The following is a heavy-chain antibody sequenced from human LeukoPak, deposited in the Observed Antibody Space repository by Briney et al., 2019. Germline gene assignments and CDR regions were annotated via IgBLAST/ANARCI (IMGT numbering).Heavy chain of an antibody. CDR3: AGHHPRNTVVF. D-gene: IGHD2/OR15-2a*01. CDR2: ISDIGSN. J-gene: IGHJ4*02. Sequence: SETLCLTCTVSGGSISSYDLSWIRQPPGKGLEWMAYISDIGSNNYNPSLKSRVNISLDTSKNQFSLQLSSVTAADTAVYYCAGHHPRNTVVFWGQGTLVTVSS. V-gene: IGHV4-59*08. CDR1: GGSISSYD.